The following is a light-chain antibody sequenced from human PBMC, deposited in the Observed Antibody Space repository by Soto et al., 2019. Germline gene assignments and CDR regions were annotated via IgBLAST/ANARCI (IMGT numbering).Light chain of an antibody. J-gene: IGLJ2*01. CDR2: RDH. CDR3: AAWDDSLNGYVV. CDR1: RYNIGSNT. Sequence: QSVLTQPPAASGTPGQRVTISCSGNRYNIGSNTVNWYQQVPGTAPRLLIHRDHQRPSGVPDRFSGSKSVTSASLAISGLQSEDEADDYCAAWDDSLNGYVVFGGGTKLTVL. V-gene: IGLV1-44*01.